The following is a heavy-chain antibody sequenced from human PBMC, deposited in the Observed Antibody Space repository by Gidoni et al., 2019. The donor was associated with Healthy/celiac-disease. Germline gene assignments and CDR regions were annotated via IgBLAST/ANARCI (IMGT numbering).Heavy chain of an antibody. CDR1: GFTFSSYS. D-gene: IGHD3-22*01. CDR3: ARVYYDSSSRLFDY. J-gene: IGHJ4*02. CDR2: ISSSSSTI. Sequence: EVQLVESGGGLVQPGGSLRLSCAASGFTFSSYSMNWVRQAPGKGLEWVSYISSSSSTIYYADSVKGRFTISRDNAKNSLYLQMNSLRAEDTAVYYCARVYYDSSSRLFDYWGQGTLVTVSS. V-gene: IGHV3-48*01.